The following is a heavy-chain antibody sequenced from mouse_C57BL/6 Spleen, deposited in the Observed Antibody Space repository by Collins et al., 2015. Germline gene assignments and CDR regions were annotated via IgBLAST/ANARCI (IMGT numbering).Heavy chain of an antibody. Sequence: PGGSLKLSCAASGIIFSDYGIHWVRQIPEKGLEWIAYISSGSSSIYYADTVKGRFTISRDDDKKILFLQMTSLRSEDTAIYYCAREDYWGQGTSVTVSS. CDR2: ISSGSSSI. CDR3: AREDY. J-gene: IGHJ4*01. V-gene: IGHV5-17*01. CDR1: GIIFSDYG.